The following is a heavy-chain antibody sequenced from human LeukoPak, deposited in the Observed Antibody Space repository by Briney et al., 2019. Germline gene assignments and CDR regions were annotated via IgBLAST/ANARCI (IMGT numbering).Heavy chain of an antibody. D-gene: IGHD3-9*01. CDR2: ISHDGSNK. Sequence: GGSLRLSCAASGFTFSSYGMHWVRQAPGKGLEWVAVISHDGSNKYYADSVKGRFTISRDNSKNTLYLQMNSLRAEDTAVYYCAKDSYYDILSPYYYGMDVWGQGTTVTVSS. J-gene: IGHJ6*02. V-gene: IGHV3-30*18. CDR3: AKDSYYDILSPYYYGMDV. CDR1: GFTFSSYG.